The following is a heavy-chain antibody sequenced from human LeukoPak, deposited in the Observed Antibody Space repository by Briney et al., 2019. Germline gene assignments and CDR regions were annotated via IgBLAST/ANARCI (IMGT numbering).Heavy chain of an antibody. J-gene: IGHJ4*02. CDR2: ISYDGSNK. D-gene: IGHD6-13*01. Sequence: GRSLRLSCAASGFTFSSYAMHWVRQAPGKGLEWVAVISYDGSNKYYADSVKGRFTISRDNSKNTLYLQMNSLRAEDTAVYYCARSGQQLVVPLDYWGQGTLVTVSS. CDR1: GFTFSSYA. V-gene: IGHV3-30-3*01. CDR3: ARSGQQLVVPLDY.